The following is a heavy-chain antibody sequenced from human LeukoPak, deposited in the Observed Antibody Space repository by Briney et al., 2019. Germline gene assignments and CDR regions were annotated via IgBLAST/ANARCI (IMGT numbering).Heavy chain of an antibody. Sequence: SETLSLTCTGSGGSISSGSYYWSWIRQPAGKGLEWIGRIYTSGSTNYNPSLKSRVTISVDTSKNQFSLKLSSVTAADTAVYYCAREEMSSFWSGYYSGRFDPWGQGTLVTVSS. D-gene: IGHD3-3*01. J-gene: IGHJ5*02. V-gene: IGHV4-61*02. CDR1: GGSISSGSYY. CDR3: AREEMSSFWSGYYSGRFDP. CDR2: IYTSGST.